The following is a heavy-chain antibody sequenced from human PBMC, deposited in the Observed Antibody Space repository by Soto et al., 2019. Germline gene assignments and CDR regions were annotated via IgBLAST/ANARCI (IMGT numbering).Heavy chain of an antibody. J-gene: IGHJ6*02. CDR1: GFIFSSFG. CDR2: MSYDGSTK. Sequence: GGSLRLSCAASGFIFSSFGMHWVRQAPGKGLEWVAVMSYDGSTKFYTDSVKGRFTIARDNSKNILYLQMNSLTIEDTAVFYCARSTSCTLNYYYGMDVWGQGTTVTVSS. CDR3: ARSTSCTLNYYYGMDV. V-gene: IGHV3-30*03.